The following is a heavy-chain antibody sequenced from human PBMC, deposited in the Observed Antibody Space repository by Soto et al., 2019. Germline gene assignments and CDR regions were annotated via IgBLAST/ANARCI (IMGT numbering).Heavy chain of an antibody. Sequence: TSETLSLTCTVSGGSITSGGYFWDWIRQPPGKGLEWIGTVHSTGGTYYSPSLRSRVTISVDTSKNLFSLKMTSASATDTAVYFCAKWEDSSRFGGLDIWGQGTAVTVSS. CDR2: VHSTGGT. J-gene: IGHJ6*02. CDR3: AKWEDSSRFGGLDI. CDR1: GGSITSGGYF. D-gene: IGHD1-26*01. V-gene: IGHV4-39*01.